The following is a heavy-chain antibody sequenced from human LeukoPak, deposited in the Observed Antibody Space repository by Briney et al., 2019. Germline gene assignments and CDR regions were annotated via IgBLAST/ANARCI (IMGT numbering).Heavy chain of an antibody. J-gene: IGHJ5*02. CDR3: ASGGTTYNWFVP. D-gene: IGHD1-7*01. V-gene: IGHV4-59*01. CDR2: ISNSGGT. Sequence: SETLSLTCSVSGVSIINFYWSWIRQPPGKGLEWIGYISNSGGTTYNPSLKSRVTISIDTSKNQVSLNLSSVTAADTAVYYCASGGTTYNWFVPWGQGALVTVSS. CDR1: GVSIINFY.